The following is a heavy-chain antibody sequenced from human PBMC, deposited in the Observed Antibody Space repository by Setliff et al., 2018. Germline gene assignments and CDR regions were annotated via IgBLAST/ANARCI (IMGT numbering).Heavy chain of an antibody. CDR1: GFTLNNYA. J-gene: IGHJ6*03. Sequence: PGGSLRLSCAASGFTLNNYAMSWVRQAPGKGLEWVSGISRSGGNTYFAASVKGRFIISRDNSRNTVYLQMNSLRVEDTAVYFCARELWPDTRYYYMDLWGKGTTVTVSS. D-gene: IGHD3-10*01. CDR2: ISRSGGNT. V-gene: IGHV3-23*01. CDR3: ARELWPDTRYYYMDL.